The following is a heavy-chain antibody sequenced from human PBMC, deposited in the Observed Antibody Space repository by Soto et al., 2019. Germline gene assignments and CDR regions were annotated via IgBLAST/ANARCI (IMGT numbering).Heavy chain of an antibody. CDR3: ARDDSGFSGSHYIDYFNY. CDR1: GYTFTSYA. J-gene: IGHJ4*02. Sequence: ASVKVSCKASGYTFTSYAMHWVRQAPGQRLEWMGWINAGNGNTKYSEQFQGRVTITRDTSAGTVYMQLSSLTSEDTAVYYCARDDSGFSGSHYIDYFNYWGQGALVTVSS. D-gene: IGHD1-26*01. V-gene: IGHV1-3*01. CDR2: INAGNGNT.